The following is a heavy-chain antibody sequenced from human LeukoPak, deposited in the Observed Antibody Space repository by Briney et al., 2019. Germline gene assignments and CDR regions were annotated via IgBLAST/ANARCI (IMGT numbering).Heavy chain of an antibody. CDR2: FDSEDDET. Sequence: ASVKVSCKVSGSTLTDLSMHWVRQAPGKGLEWVGGFDSEDDETVYAQQFQGRVTMTEDTSTDTAYMELSSLRFEDTAVYYCATGPGYSYYYYMDVWGRGTTVTVSS. CDR3: ATGPGYSYYYYMDV. D-gene: IGHD5-18*01. CDR1: GSTLTDLS. V-gene: IGHV1-24*01. J-gene: IGHJ6*03.